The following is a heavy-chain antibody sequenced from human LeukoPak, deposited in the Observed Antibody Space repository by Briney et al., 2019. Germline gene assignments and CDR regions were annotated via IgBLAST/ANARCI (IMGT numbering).Heavy chain of an antibody. J-gene: IGHJ6*03. Sequence: SVKVSCKASGGTFSSYAISWVRQAPGQGLEWMGGIIPIFGTANYAQKFQGRVTITTDESTSTAYMELSSLRSEDTAVYYRTSSGSYYNTGRYYYYMDVWGKGTTVTVSS. V-gene: IGHV1-69*05. CDR1: GGTFSSYA. CDR2: IIPIFGTA. D-gene: IGHD3-10*01. CDR3: TSSGSYYNTGRYYYYMDV.